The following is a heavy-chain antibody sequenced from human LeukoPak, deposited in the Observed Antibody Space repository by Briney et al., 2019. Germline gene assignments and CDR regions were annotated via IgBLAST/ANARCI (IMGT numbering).Heavy chain of an antibody. J-gene: IGHJ3*02. V-gene: IGHV4-61*01. CDR1: GGSVSSGSYY. CDR3: ARAWDAFDI. Sequence: SETLSLTCTVSGGSVSSGSYYWSWIRQPPGKGLEWIGYIYYSGSTNYNPSLKSRVTISVDTSKNQFSLKLSSVTVADTAVYYCARAWDAFDIWGQGTMVTVSS. CDR2: IYYSGST.